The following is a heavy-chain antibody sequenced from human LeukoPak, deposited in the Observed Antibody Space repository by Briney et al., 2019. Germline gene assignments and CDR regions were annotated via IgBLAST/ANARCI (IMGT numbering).Heavy chain of an antibody. D-gene: IGHD2-15*01. Sequence: ASVKVSCKASGYSFTSYGISWVRQAPGQGLDWMGWISTYNGHTNYARKVQGRVTMTTDTSTSTAYMELRSLRSDDTAVYYCAREGGRYCSGGSCYSSNGWYGGLNYWGQGTLVTVSS. CDR2: ISTYNGHT. CDR3: AREGGRYCSGGSCYSSNGWYGGLNY. J-gene: IGHJ4*02. V-gene: IGHV1-18*01. CDR1: GYSFTSYG.